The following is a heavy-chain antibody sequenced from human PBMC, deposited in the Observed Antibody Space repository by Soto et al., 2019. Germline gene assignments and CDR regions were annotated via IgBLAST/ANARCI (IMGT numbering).Heavy chain of an antibody. V-gene: IGHV1-69*06. D-gene: IGHD3-16*01. CDR3: ARSLGGKDILYYYYGMDV. J-gene: IGHJ6*02. CDR2: IIPIFGTA. CDR1: GGTFSSYA. Sequence: GASVKVSCKASGGTFSSYAISWVRQAPGQGLEWMGGIIPIFGTANYAQKFQGRVTITADKSTSTAYMELSSLRSEDTAVYYCARSLGGKDILYYYYGMDVWGQGTTVT.